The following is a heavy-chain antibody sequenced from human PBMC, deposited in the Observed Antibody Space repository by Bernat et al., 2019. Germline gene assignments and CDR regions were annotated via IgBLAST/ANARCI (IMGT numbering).Heavy chain of an antibody. D-gene: IGHD2-15*01. Sequence: QVRLVQSGTEVKKPGASVKVSCKASGYTFTSYGISWVRQAPGQGLEWMGWISAYNGNTNYAQKLQGRVTMTTDTSTSTAYMELRSLRSDDTAVYYCARDRRSGGSPRVAFDIWGQGTMVTVSS. J-gene: IGHJ3*02. CDR2: ISAYNGNT. CDR3: ARDRRSGGSPRVAFDI. V-gene: IGHV1-18*01. CDR1: GYTFTSYG.